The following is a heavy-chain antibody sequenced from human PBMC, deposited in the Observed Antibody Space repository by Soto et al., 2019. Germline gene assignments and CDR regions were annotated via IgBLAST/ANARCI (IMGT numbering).Heavy chain of an antibody. Sequence: QKFQGRVTMTRDTSTSTVYMELSSLRSEDTAVYYCARTNDADTAMVTSSYWGQGTLVTVSS. V-gene: IGHV1-46*03. D-gene: IGHD5-18*01. CDR3: ARTNDADTAMVTSSY. J-gene: IGHJ4*02.